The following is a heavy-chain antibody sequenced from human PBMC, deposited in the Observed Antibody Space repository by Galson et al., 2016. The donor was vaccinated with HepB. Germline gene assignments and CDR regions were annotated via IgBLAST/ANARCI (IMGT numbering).Heavy chain of an antibody. CDR1: GFSFRTYS. D-gene: IGHD2-21*02. J-gene: IGHJ3*01. Sequence: SLRLSCAASGFSFRTYSMSWVRQAPGKGLEWVSSISGTSSYIYYADSVKGRITISRDNAKDSLYLQMNSLRAENTAVYYCARVSHALVVTVFDPWGQGTVVTVSS. CDR2: ISGTSSYI. V-gene: IGHV3-21*01. CDR3: ARVSHALVVTVFDP.